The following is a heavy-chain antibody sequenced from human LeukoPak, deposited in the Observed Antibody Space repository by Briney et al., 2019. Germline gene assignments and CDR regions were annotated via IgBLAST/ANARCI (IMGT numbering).Heavy chain of an antibody. D-gene: IGHD3-16*01. CDR1: GGTFSSYA. CDR3: ARSPPIMITFGGVIWFDP. CDR2: IIPILGIA. Sequence: ASMKVSCKASGGTFSSYAISWVRQAPGQGLEWMGRIIPILGIANYAQKFQGRVTITADKSTSTAYMELSSLRSEDTAVYYCARSPPIMITFGGVIWFDPWGQGTLVTVSS. V-gene: IGHV1-69*04. J-gene: IGHJ5*02.